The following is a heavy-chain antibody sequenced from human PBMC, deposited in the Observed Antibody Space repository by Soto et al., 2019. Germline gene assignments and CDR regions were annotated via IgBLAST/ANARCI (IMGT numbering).Heavy chain of an antibody. CDR3: ATEYYDSRGYYYIDS. CDR1: GVSISSGADY. J-gene: IGHJ4*02. Sequence: SETLSLTCSVSGVSISSGADYWSWIRQHPGKGLEWIGHIYHSGTTYYNPSLKSRVTISVDTSKNQISLKLTSVSAADTAVYYCATEYYDSRGYYYIDSWGQGTLVTVSS. V-gene: IGHV4-31*03. D-gene: IGHD3-22*01. CDR2: IYHSGTT.